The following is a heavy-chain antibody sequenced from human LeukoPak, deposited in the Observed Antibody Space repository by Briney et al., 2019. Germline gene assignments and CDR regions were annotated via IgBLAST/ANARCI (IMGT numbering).Heavy chain of an antibody. J-gene: IGHJ5*02. CDR3: ASQGPGTWGEYDNWFDP. Sequence: SVKVSCKASGGTFSSYAISWVRQAPGQGLEWMGRIIPILGIANYAQKFQGRVTITADKSTSTAYMELSSLRSEDTAVYYCASQGPGTWGEYDNWFDPWGQGTLVTVSS. CDR1: GGTFSSYA. D-gene: IGHD4-17*01. CDR2: IIPILGIA. V-gene: IGHV1-69*04.